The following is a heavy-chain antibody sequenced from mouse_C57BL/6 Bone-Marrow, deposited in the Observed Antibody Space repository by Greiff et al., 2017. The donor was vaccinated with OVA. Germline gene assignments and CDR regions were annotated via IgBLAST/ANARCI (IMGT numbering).Heavy chain of an antibody. CDR2: ISSGGSYT. V-gene: IGHV5-6*01. CDR1: GFTFSSYG. J-gene: IGHJ2*01. Sequence: EVQLQESGGDLVKPGGSLKLSCAASGFTFSSYGMSWVRQTPDKRLEWVATISSGGSYTYYPDSVKGRFTISRDNAKNTLYLQMSSLKSEDTAMYYCARHSPDPEGFDHWGQGTTLTVSS. CDR3: ARHSPDPEGFDH.